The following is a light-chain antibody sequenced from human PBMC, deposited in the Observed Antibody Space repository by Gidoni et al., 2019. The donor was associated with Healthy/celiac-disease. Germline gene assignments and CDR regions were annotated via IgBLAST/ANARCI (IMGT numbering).Light chain of an antibody. CDR1: QSISSW. J-gene: IGKJ2*01. V-gene: IGKV1-5*03. CDR3: QQYNSYSPYT. CDR2: KAS. Sequence: DIQMTQSPSTLSASVGDRVTITCRASQSISSWLAWYQQKPGKAPKLLIYKASSLESGVPSRCSGSGSGTEVTLTVSSLQPDDFATYYCQQYNSYSPYTFGQGTKLEIK.